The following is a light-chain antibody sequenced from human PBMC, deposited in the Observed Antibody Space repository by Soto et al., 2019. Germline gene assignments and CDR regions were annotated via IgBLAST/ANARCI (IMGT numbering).Light chain of an antibody. CDR1: TSDVGYYNY. Sequence: QSVLTQPASVSGSPGQSITISCTETTSDVGYYNYVSWYQQHPGKVPKLMIYEVTNRPSGISSRFSGSKSGITASLAISGLQAEDEAEYYCCSRGSDPTYVCGNGTRVTVL. J-gene: IGLJ1*01. CDR2: EVT. V-gene: IGLV2-14*01. CDR3: CSRGSDPTYV.